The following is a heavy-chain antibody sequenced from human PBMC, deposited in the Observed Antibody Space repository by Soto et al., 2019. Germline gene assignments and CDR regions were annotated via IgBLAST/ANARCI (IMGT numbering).Heavy chain of an antibody. V-gene: IGHV1-18*04. CDR2: ISTSTGNT. CDR3: ARSPRVIVAAKGTLDF. D-gene: IGHD2-21*02. Sequence: QVQLVQSGGEVKKPGASVKVSCKASGYTFTTFGITWVRQAPGQGLEWLGWISTSTGNTNYAQKLQGRVTLTTDTSTRTAYMELRSLTSDDTPVYYCARSPRVIVAAKGTLDFWGQGTLVTVSS. CDR1: GYTFTTFG. J-gene: IGHJ4*02.